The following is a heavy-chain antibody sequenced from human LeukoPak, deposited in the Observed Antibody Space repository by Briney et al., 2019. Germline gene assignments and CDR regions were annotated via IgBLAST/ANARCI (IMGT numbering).Heavy chain of an antibody. Sequence: GGSLRLSCAASGFTFSSSWMTWVRQAPGKGLVWVANIKPDGSEGSYVDSVKGRFTISRDNAKNSLFLQMISLRAEDTAVYYCARDRGYKSFDYWGQGALVTVSS. CDR2: IKPDGSEG. CDR3: ARDRGYKSFDY. D-gene: IGHD3-10*01. V-gene: IGHV3-7*04. J-gene: IGHJ4*02. CDR1: GFTFSSSW.